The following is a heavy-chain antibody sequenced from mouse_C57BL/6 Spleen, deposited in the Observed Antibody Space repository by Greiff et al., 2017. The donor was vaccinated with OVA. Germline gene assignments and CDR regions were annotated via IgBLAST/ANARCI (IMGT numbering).Heavy chain of an antibody. D-gene: IGHD1-1*01. J-gene: IGHJ2*01. V-gene: IGHV1-64*01. CDR1: GYTFTSYW. CDR2: IHPNSGST. Sequence: VQLQQSGAELVKPGASVKLSCKASGYTFTSYWMHWVKQRPGQGLEWIGMIHPNSGSTNYNEKFKSKATLTVDKSSSTAYMQLSSLTSEDSAVYYCARFTTVVARSYFDYWGQGTTLTVSS. CDR3: ARFTTVVARSYFDY.